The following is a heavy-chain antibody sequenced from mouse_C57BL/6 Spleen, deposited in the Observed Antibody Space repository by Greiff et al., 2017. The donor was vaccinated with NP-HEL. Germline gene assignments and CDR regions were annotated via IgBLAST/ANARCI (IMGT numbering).Heavy chain of an antibody. CDR1: GFTFSSYA. Sequence: EVQLVESGGGLVKPGGSLKLSCAASGFTFSSYAMSWVRQTPEKRLEWVATISDGGSYTYYPDNVKGRFTISRDNAKNNLYLQMSHLKSEDTAMYYYARQNWYFDVWGTGTTVTVSS. CDR3: ARQNWYFDV. J-gene: IGHJ1*03. CDR2: ISDGGSYT. V-gene: IGHV5-4*01.